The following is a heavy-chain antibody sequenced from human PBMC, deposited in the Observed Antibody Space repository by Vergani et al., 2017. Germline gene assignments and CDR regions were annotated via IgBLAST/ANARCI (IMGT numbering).Heavy chain of an antibody. J-gene: IGHJ4*02. Sequence: QVKLQESGPGLVKPSETLSLTCTVSGASVNSYYWSWIRQPPGKGLEWMGDGSFRGDTLYDPSVKGRMTISLNTSSNQFSLYLTSVTAADTAVYYCARSGIYYGAESPDYWGQGTLVTVSS. CDR3: ARSGIYYGAESPDY. D-gene: IGHD3-10*01. CDR2: GSFRGDT. CDR1: GASVNSYY. V-gene: IGHV4-59*02.